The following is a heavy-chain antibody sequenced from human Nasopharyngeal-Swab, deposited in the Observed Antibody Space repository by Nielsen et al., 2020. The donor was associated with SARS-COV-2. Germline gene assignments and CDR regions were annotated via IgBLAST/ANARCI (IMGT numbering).Heavy chain of an antibody. CDR3: ATFPVRHPPGPQDDS. V-gene: IGHV3-33*01. CDR2: ILYDGKIK. D-gene: IGHD6-6*01. Sequence: GGSLRLSCAASGFTFSSYAMHWVRQAPGKGLEWVAVILYDGKIKYYADSMKGRFTISRDNSRNTVYLEMNSLRADDTTVYYCATFPVRHPPGPQDDSWGQGTLVTVSS. CDR1: GFTFSSYA. J-gene: IGHJ5*02.